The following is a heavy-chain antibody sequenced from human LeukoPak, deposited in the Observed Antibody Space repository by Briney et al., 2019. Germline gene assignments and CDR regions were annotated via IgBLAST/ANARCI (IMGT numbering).Heavy chain of an antibody. V-gene: IGHV3-66*01. D-gene: IGHD6-13*01. CDR3: ARMYSQGAFDI. CDR2: IYSGGST. CDR1: GFTVSSNY. J-gene: IGHJ3*02. Sequence: GGSLRLSCAASGFTVSSNYVSWVRQAPGKGLEWVSVIYSGGSTYYADSVKGRFTISRDNSKNTLYLQMNSLRAEDTAVYYCARMYSQGAFDIWGQGTMVTVSS.